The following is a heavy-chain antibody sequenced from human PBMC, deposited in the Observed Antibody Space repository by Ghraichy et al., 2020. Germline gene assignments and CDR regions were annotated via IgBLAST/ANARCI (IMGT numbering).Heavy chain of an antibody. CDR2: IYYSGST. CDR3: ARAIFGANYYYYYYMDV. D-gene: IGHD3-3*01. Sequence: ETLSLTCTVSGGSISSYYWSWIRQPPGKGLEWIGYIYYSGSTNYNPSLKSRVTISVDTSKNQFSLKLSSVTAADTAVYYCARAIFGANYYYYYYMDVWGKGTTVTVSS. CDR1: GGSISSYY. J-gene: IGHJ6*03. V-gene: IGHV4-59*08.